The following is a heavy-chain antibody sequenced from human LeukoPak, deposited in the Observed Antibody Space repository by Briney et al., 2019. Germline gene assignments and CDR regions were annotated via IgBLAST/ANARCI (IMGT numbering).Heavy chain of an antibody. CDR1: GYSFTGYY. V-gene: IGHV1-2*02. CDR2: ISPNSGGT. Sequence: ASVKVSCKASGYSFTGYYIHWVRQAPGQGLEWMGWISPNSGGTNYAQKFQGRVTMTRDTSISTAYMELRGLRSDDTAVYYCARWLAAAGSFDYWGQGTLVTVSS. J-gene: IGHJ4*02. D-gene: IGHD6-13*01. CDR3: ARWLAAAGSFDY.